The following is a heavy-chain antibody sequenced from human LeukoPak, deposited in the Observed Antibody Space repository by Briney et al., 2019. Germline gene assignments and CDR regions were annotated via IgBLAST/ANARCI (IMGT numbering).Heavy chain of an antibody. CDR3: ARGGVTDYFDY. Sequence: PGGSLRLSCAASGFTVSSNYMSWVRQAPGKGLEWVSVIYSSGSTYYADSVKGRFTISRDNSKNTLYLQMNSLRAEDTAVYYCARGGVTDYFDYWGQGTLVTVSS. D-gene: IGHD2-21*02. J-gene: IGHJ4*02. CDR2: IYSSGST. CDR1: GFTVSSNY. V-gene: IGHV3-53*01.